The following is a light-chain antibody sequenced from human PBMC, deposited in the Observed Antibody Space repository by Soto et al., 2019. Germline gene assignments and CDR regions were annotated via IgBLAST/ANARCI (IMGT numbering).Light chain of an antibody. J-gene: IGKJ3*01. CDR3: QKYSSVPV. V-gene: IGKV1-27*01. CDR1: QGIRNF. Sequence: DIQMTQSPTSLSVSVGDRVTITCRASQGIRNFVAWYQQKPGKPPKLLIYAASTLQSGVPSRFSGSGSGTDFTLTINSLQPEDVATYSCQKYSSVPVFGPGTKVEIK. CDR2: AAS.